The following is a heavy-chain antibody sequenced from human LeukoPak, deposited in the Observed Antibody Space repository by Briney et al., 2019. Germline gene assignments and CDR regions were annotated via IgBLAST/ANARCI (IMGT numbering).Heavy chain of an antibody. Sequence: GESLKISCKGSGYSFTSYWIGWVRQMPGKGLEWMGIIYPGDSDSRYSPSFQGQVTISADKSISTAYLQWSSLKASDTATYYCARRGVYCTNGVCSDRYYFDYWGQGTLVTVSS. CDR3: ARRGVYCTNGVCSDRYYFDY. J-gene: IGHJ4*02. D-gene: IGHD2-8*01. CDR2: IYPGDSDS. V-gene: IGHV5-51*01. CDR1: GYSFTSYW.